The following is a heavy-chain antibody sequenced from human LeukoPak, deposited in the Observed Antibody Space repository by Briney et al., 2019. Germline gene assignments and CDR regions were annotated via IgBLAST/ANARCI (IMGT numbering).Heavy chain of an antibody. Sequence: GGSLRLSCAASGFSFSTYSMNWVRQAPGKGLEWVSYVRPNDNKIKYADSVKGRFTISTDTAKNSLYLQMNSLRAEDTAVYYCARDHLWAFDYWGQGILVTVSS. CDR1: GFSFSTYS. CDR2: VRPNDNKI. D-gene: IGHD3-3*02. CDR3: ARDHLWAFDY. J-gene: IGHJ4*02. V-gene: IGHV3-48*01.